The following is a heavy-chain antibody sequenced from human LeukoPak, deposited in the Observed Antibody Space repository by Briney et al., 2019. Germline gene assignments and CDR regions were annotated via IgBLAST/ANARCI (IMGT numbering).Heavy chain of an antibody. J-gene: IGHJ4*02. CDR2: INHSGST. D-gene: IGHD3-10*01. Sequence: PSETLSLTCAVYGGSFSGYYGSWIRQPPGKGLEWIGEINHSGSTNYNPSLKSRVTISVDTSKNQFSLKLSSVTAADTAVYYCARDTGYGSGSKDIDYWGQGTLVTVSS. CDR3: ARDTGYGSGSKDIDY. V-gene: IGHV4-34*01. CDR1: GGSFSGYY.